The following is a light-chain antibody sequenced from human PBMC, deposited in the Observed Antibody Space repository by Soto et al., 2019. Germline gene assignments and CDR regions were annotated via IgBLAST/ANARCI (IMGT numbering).Light chain of an antibody. J-gene: IGKJ1*01. CDR3: QQYGSSPKT. V-gene: IGKV3-20*01. Sequence: EIVMTQSPGTLSLSPGERATLSCSASQSVNSNYLAWHQQKPGQAPRLLIYGASNRATGIPDRFSGSGSGTDFTLTISRLEPEDFAVYYCQQYGSSPKTFGQGTKVDIK. CDR1: QSVNSNY. CDR2: GAS.